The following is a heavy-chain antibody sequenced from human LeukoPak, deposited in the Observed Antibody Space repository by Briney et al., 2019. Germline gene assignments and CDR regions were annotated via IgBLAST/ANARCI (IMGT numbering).Heavy chain of an antibody. CDR3: VRHFNSVATMQIDY. D-gene: IGHD5-12*01. J-gene: IGHJ4*02. Sequence: GGSLRLSCAASGFTFSSYTITWVRQAPGKGLEWVSGINWNSGSKRYAASVKGRFTISRDNARNSVYLEMTSLRVEDTAFYHCVRHFNSVATMQIDYWGQGILVSVSS. CDR2: INWNSGSK. CDR1: GFTFSSYT. V-gene: IGHV3-20*01.